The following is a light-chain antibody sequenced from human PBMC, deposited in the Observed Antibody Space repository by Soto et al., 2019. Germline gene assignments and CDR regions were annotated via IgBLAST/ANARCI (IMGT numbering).Light chain of an antibody. J-gene: IGKJ1*01. CDR1: QTINNN. Sequence: EIVMTQSPATLSVSPGERATLSCRASQTINNNVAWYQLKDGQVPRLLIYGASTRAADVPARFSGGGSGTEFTLTISSLQSEDFAEYHCQQYNNWPQTFGQGTKVEIK. CDR2: GAS. CDR3: QQYNNWPQT. V-gene: IGKV3-15*01.